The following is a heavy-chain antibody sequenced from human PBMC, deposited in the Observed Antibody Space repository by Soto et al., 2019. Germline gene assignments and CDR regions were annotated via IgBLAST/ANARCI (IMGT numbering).Heavy chain of an antibody. CDR3: ARRGSGSYYDY. CDR1: GFTFSSYA. V-gene: IGHV3-23*01. J-gene: IGHJ4*02. Sequence: EVQLLESGGGLVQPGGSLRLSCVASGFTFSSYAMRWVRQAPVKGLEWVSGISGSGGSTYYADSVKGRFTISRDTSKNTLYLQMNSLRAEDTAVYYCARRGSGSYYDYWGQGTLVTVSS. CDR2: ISGSGGST. D-gene: IGHD1-26*01.